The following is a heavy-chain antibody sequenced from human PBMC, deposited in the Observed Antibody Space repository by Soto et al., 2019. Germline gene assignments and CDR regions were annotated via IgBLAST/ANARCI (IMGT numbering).Heavy chain of an antibody. CDR1: GYTFTSYA. Sequence: QVQLVQSGAEVKKPGASVKVSCKASGYTFTSYAMHWVRQSPGQRLEWMGWITAGNGNTKYSQKFQGRVTITRDTSASKAYMELISLRSEDTAVYYCGRGSSIQPLIDYWGQGTLVTVSS. CDR2: ITAGNGNT. CDR3: GRGSSIQPLIDY. V-gene: IGHV1-3*01. D-gene: IGHD5-18*01. J-gene: IGHJ4*02.